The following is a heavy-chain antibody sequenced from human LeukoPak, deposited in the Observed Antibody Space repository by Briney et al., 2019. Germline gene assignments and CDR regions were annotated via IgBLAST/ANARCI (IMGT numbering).Heavy chain of an antibody. CDR3: ARVEPGRPADPFDI. CDR1: GGSISSYY. V-gene: IGHV4-59*01. Sequence: PLETLSLTCTVSGGSISSYYWSWIRQPPGKGLEWIGYIYYSGSTNYNPSLKSQVTISVDTSKNQFSLKLSSVTAADTAVYYCARVEPGRPADPFDIWGKGTMVTVSS. J-gene: IGHJ3*02. CDR2: IYYSGST. D-gene: IGHD1-1*01.